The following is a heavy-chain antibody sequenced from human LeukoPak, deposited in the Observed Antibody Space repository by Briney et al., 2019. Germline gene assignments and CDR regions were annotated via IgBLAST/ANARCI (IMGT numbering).Heavy chain of an antibody. D-gene: IGHD3-3*01. V-gene: IGHV4-39*07. CDR2: IYYSGTT. CDR3: ARGGGFWSGYYLDY. CDR1: GDSISSSYY. Sequence: SGTLSLTCTVSGDSISSSYYWGWIRQPPGKGLEWIGNIYYSGTTYYNPSLKSRVTIYVDTSKNQFSLKVSSVTAADTAVYYCARGGGFWSGYYLDYWGQGTLVTVSS. J-gene: IGHJ4*02.